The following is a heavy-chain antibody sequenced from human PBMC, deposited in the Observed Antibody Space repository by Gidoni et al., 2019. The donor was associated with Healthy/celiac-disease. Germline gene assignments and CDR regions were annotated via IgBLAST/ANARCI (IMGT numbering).Heavy chain of an antibody. Sequence: QVQLVESGGGVVKTGRSLRLSCAASGFTFSSYGMHWVRQAPGKGLEWVAVIWYYGSNQYYAASVKGRFTISRDNSQNTLYLQMNSLRAEDTAVYYCARVKSGYGDYIGIEDYYGMDVWGQGTTVTVSS. D-gene: IGHD4-17*01. CDR1: GFTFSSYG. CDR2: IWYYGSNQ. V-gene: IGHV3-33*01. J-gene: IGHJ6*02. CDR3: ARVKSGYGDYIGIEDYYGMDV.